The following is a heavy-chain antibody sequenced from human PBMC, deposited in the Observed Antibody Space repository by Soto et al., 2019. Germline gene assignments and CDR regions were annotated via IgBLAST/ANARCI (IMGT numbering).Heavy chain of an antibody. CDR3: AKIITGTPQRFYYYYGMDV. J-gene: IGHJ6*02. D-gene: IGHD1-20*01. CDR1: GFTFSNYG. CDR2: IWYDGNNQ. Sequence: QVQLVESGGGVVQPGRSLRLSCAASGFTFSNYGMHWVRQAPGKGLEWVAVIWYDGNNQYYADSVKGRFTISRDNSKNTLYLQMNSLRAEDTAVYYCAKIITGTPQRFYYYYGMDVWGQGTTVTVSS. V-gene: IGHV3-33*06.